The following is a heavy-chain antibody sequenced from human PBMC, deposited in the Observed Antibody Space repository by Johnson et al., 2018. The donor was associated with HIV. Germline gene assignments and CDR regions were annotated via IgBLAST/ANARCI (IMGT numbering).Heavy chain of an antibody. D-gene: IGHD1-1*01. J-gene: IGHJ3*02. Sequence: VQLVESGGGLVQPGGSLRLSCAASGFTVSSNYMSWVRQAPGQGLEWVSVIYSGGSTYYADSVKGRFSISRDNSKNTLYLQMNSLRAEDTAVYSCAVQVRAFDIWGQGTMVTVSS. CDR3: AVQVRAFDI. CDR2: IYSGGST. V-gene: IGHV3-66*02. CDR1: GFTVSSNY.